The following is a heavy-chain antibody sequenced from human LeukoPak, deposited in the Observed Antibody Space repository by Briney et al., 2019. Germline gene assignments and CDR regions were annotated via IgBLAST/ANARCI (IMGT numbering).Heavy chain of an antibody. CDR3: ARGYSSGWYFGY. J-gene: IGHJ4*02. V-gene: IGHV3-48*03. CDR2: ISSSGRTI. CDR1: GFTFSSYE. Sequence: PGGSLRLSCAASGFTFSSYEMNWVRQAPAKGLEWVSYISSSGRTIYYADSVKGRFTISRDNAKNSLYLQMNNLRAEDTAVYYCARGYSSGWYFGYWGQGTLVTVSS. D-gene: IGHD6-19*01.